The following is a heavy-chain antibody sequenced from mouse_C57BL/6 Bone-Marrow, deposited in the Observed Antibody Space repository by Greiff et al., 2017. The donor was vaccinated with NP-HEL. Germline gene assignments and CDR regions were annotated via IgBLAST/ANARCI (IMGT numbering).Heavy chain of an antibody. CDR3: ARGGGWDGFAY. D-gene: IGHD4-1*01. CDR1: GYTFTSYW. J-gene: IGHJ3*01. V-gene: IGHV1-50*01. CDR2: IDPSDSYT. Sequence: QVQLQQPGAELVKPGASVKLSCKASGYTFTSYWMQWVKQRPGQGLEWIGEIDPSDSYTNYNQKFKGKATLTVDTSSSTAYMQLSSLTSEDSAVYYCARGGGWDGFAYWGQGTLVTVSA.